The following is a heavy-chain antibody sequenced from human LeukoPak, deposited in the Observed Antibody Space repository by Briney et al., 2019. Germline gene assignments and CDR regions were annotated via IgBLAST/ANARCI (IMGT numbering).Heavy chain of an antibody. D-gene: IGHD2-2*01. J-gene: IGHJ6*04. CDR3: ARSGGPPAGPRFRSYYYYGMDV. CDR2: IYHSGST. Sequence: SETLSLTCAVSGYSISSGYYWGWIRQPPGKGLEWIGSIYHSGSTYYNPSLKSRVTISVDTSKNQFSLKLSSVTAAATAVYYCARSGGPPAGPRFRSYYYYGMDVWGKGTTVTVSS. CDR1: GYSISSGYY. V-gene: IGHV4-38-2*01.